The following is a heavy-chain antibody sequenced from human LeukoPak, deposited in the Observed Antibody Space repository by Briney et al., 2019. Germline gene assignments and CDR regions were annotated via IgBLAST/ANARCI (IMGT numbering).Heavy chain of an antibody. D-gene: IGHD3-3*01. CDR1: GGSISSSSYY. CDR2: IYYSGST. Sequence: PSXXLSLTCTVSGGSISSSSYYWGWIRQPPGKGLEWIGSIYYSGSTYYNPSLKSRFTISVDTSKTQFSLKLSSVTAADTAVYYCARTNSHYDFWSGSRWFDPWGQGTLVTVSS. CDR3: ARTNSHYDFWSGSRWFDP. V-gene: IGHV4-39*01. J-gene: IGHJ5*02.